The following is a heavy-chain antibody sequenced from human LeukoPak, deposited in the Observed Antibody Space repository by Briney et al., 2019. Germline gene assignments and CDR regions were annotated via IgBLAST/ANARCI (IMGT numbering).Heavy chain of an antibody. Sequence: SETLSLTCTVSGGSISSGSYYWSWIRQPAGKGLEWIGRIHTSGSTNYNPSLKSRVTISVDTSKNQFSLKLSSVTAADTAVYYCARASESSYDVDYWGQGTLVTVSS. V-gene: IGHV4-61*02. CDR1: GGSISSGSYY. CDR3: ARASESSYDVDY. CDR2: IHTSGST. J-gene: IGHJ4*02. D-gene: IGHD5-18*01.